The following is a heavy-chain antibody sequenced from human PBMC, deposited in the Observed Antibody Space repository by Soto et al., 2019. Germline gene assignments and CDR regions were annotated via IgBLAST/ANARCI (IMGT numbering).Heavy chain of an antibody. Sequence: GASVKVSCKASGGTFSSYTISWVRQAPGQGLEWMGRIIPILGIANYAQKFQGRVTVTADKSTSTAYMELSSLRSEDTAVYYCASHYYDCCGYSQPPNYFYSWGQGALVPVSS. CDR3: ASHYYDCCGYSQPPNYFYS. D-gene: IGHD3-22*01. CDR2: IIPILGIA. CDR1: GGTFSSYT. J-gene: IGHJ4*02. V-gene: IGHV1-69*02.